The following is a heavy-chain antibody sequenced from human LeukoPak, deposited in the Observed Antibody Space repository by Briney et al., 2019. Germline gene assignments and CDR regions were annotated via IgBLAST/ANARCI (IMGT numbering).Heavy chain of an antibody. CDR2: IKTDGSEK. CDR1: GFTFSNYW. J-gene: IGHJ3*02. V-gene: IGHV3-7*03. CDR3: VSGSYADAFDI. D-gene: IGHD1-26*01. Sequence: GGSLRLSCEGSGFTFSNYWMGWVRQAPGKGLQWVANIKTDGSEKYYVDSVKGRFTISRDNAKNSLYLQMNSLKTEDTAVYYCVSGSYADAFDIWGQGTMVTVSS.